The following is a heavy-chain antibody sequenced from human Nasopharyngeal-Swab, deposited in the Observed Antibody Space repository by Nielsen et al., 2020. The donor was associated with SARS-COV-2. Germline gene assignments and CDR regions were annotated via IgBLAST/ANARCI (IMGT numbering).Heavy chain of an antibody. Sequence: RQAPGKGLEWIGYIYYSGSTNYSPSLKSRVTISVDTSKNQFSLKLSSVTAADTAVYYCARESPAGDAFDIWGQGTMVTVSS. CDR2: IYYSGST. V-gene: IGHV4-59*01. J-gene: IGHJ3*02. D-gene: IGHD1-14*01. CDR3: ARESPAGDAFDI.